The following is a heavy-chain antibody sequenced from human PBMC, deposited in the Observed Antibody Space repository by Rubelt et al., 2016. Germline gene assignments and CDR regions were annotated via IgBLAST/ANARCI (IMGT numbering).Heavy chain of an antibody. D-gene: IGHD5-24*01. J-gene: IGHJ6*04. CDR2: IYDSGST. Sequence: QLQLQESGPRLVKPSETLSLTCTVSGDSISSSGFYWGWIRQPPGKGLEWLGSIYDSGSTYYNPSLKSPVNISVDASKKQFSLKLSSVTAADTAVYYCARGERWLQFYYYGMDVWGNGTTVTVSS. CDR1: GDSISSSGFY. CDR3: ARGERWLQFYYYGMDV. V-gene: IGHV4-39*01.